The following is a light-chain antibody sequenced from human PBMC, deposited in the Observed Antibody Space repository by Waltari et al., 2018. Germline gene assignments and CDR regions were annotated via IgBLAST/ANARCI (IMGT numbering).Light chain of an antibody. J-gene: IGLJ2*01. CDR1: SSDIGDFNY. CDR3: SSYTDTNTLHVV. Sequence: SALTQPASVSGSPGQSTTIPCTGTSSDIGDFNYISWYQQHPGEGPKLIIYGVTKRPSGVSNRFSGAKSGNTASLTISGLQADDEAEYFCSSYTDTNTLHVVFGGGTKLSVL. V-gene: IGLV2-14*03. CDR2: GVT.